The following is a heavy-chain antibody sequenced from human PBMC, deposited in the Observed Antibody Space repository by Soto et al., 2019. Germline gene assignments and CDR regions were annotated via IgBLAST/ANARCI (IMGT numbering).Heavy chain of an antibody. D-gene: IGHD4-4*01. CDR2: ISSSSSTI. Sequence: GGSLRLSCAASGFTFSSYSMNWVRQAPGKGLEWVSYISSSSSTIYYADSVKGRFTISRDNAKNSLYLQMNSLRAEDTAVYYCARDGYSNYEYFQQWGQGTLVTVSS. V-gene: IGHV3-48*04. J-gene: IGHJ1*01. CDR3: ARDGYSNYEYFQQ. CDR1: GFTFSSYS.